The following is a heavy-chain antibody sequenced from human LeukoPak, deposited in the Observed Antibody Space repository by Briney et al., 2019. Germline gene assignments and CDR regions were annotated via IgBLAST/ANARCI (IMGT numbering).Heavy chain of an antibody. D-gene: IGHD5-12*01. V-gene: IGHV4-34*01. Sequence: SETLSLTCAVYGGSFSGYYWSWIRQPPGKGLEWIGEINHGGSTNYNASLKSRVTISINTSKNQFSLKLSSVTAADTAVYYCARRNGQDIVATFRRRYYFDYWGQGTLVTVSS. CDR2: INHGGST. CDR1: GGSFSGYY. CDR3: ARRNGQDIVATFRRRYYFDY. J-gene: IGHJ4*02.